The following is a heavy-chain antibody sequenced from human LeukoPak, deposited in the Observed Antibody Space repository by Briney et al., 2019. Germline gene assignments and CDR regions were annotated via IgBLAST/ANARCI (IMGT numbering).Heavy chain of an antibody. CDR2: IYDGGHI. D-gene: IGHD4-11*01. Sequence: GGPLRLSCAASGFTVSDFTMHWVRQAPGKGLEWVAVIYDGGHIHYADSVKGRFTISRDNSKNTLYLQMNSLRAEDTAVYYCAKDRDYSNFVHYFFDYWGQGTLVTVSS. CDR3: AKDRDYSNFVHYFFDY. J-gene: IGHJ4*02. V-gene: IGHV3-30-3*01. CDR1: GFTVSDFT.